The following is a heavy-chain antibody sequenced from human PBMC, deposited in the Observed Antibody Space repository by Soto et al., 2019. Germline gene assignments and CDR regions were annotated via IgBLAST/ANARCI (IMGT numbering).Heavy chain of an antibody. CDR1: GFTFSPYA. CDR2: ISYDGNNK. CDR3: ARARLDSPALDY. D-gene: IGHD2-2*01. Sequence: QVQLVESGGGVVQPVRSLRLSCAASGFTFSPYAMHWVRQAPGKGLEWVAVISYDGNNKNYAVSVKGRLAISRDNSRNTLYLQMNSLRAEDTAVYYCARARLDSPALDYWGQGTLVTVSS. J-gene: IGHJ4*02. V-gene: IGHV3-30*09.